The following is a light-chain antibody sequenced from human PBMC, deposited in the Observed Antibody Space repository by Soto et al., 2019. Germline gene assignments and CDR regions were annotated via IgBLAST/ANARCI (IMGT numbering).Light chain of an antibody. J-gene: IGKJ1*01. CDR3: QQRSSWWT. CDR2: DAS. CDR1: QSVGNF. Sequence: EIVLTQSPATLSLFPGQRATLSCRASQSVGNFLAWYQQKPGQAPRLVIYDASNRATGIPARFSGSGSGTDFTLTISSPEPEDFAVYYCQQRSSWWTFGQGTKVEIK. V-gene: IGKV3-11*01.